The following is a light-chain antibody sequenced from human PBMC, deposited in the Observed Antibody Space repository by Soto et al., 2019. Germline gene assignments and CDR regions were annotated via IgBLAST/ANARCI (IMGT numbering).Light chain of an antibody. J-gene: IGKJ3*01. CDR3: QQYYNWPLT. V-gene: IGKV3-15*01. CDR1: QSLSSD. Sequence: EIVMTQAPGTLSLSPGDTATLYCRASQSLSSDLAWYQQKPGKAPRLLIFGASTRPTGIPARISGSGSGTEFTLTISSLRSEDFAVYYCQQYYNWPLTFGPGTKVDIK. CDR2: GAS.